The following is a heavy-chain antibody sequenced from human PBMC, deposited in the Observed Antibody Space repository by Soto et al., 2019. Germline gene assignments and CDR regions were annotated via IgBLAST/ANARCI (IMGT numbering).Heavy chain of an antibody. Sequence: PGGSLRLSCAASGFTFDDYTMHWVRQAPGKGLEWVSLISWDGGSTYHADSVKGRFTISRDNSKNSLYLQMNSLRTEDTALYYCAKVFFAAMVSYGMDVWGQGTTVTVSS. CDR1: GFTFDDYT. CDR3: AKVFFAAMVSYGMDV. CDR2: ISWDGGST. D-gene: IGHD5-18*01. J-gene: IGHJ6*02. V-gene: IGHV3-43*01.